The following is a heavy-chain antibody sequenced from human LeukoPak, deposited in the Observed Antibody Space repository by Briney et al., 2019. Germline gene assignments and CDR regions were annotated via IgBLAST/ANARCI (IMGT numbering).Heavy chain of an antibody. CDR3: ASSLPLRYCSSTSCYSHAFDI. CDR1: GGTFRSYA. Sequence: SVKVSCKASGGTFRSYAISWVRQAPGQGLEWMGGIIPIFGTANYAQKFQGRVTITTDESTSTAYMELSSLRSEDTAVYYCASSLPLRYCSSTSCYSHAFDIWGQGTMVTVSS. J-gene: IGHJ3*02. V-gene: IGHV1-69*05. D-gene: IGHD2-2*02. CDR2: IIPIFGTA.